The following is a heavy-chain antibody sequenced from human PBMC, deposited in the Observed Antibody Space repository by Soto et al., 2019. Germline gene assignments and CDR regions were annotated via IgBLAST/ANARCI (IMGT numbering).Heavy chain of an antibody. D-gene: IGHD6-6*01. Sequence: VQLLESGGGLVQPGGSLRLSCAASGFTFSSYAMSWVRQAPGKGLEWIGYIYHSGSTYYNPSLKSRVTISVDRSKNQFSLKLSSVTAADTAVYYCARFDEYSSSSGDYWGQGTLVTVSS. CDR1: GFTFSSYA. CDR3: ARFDEYSSSSGDY. J-gene: IGHJ4*02. CDR2: IYHSGST. V-gene: IGHV4-4*02.